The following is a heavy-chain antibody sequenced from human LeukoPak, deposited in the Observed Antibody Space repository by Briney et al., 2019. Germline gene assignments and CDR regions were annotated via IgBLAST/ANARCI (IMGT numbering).Heavy chain of an antibody. CDR3: ARIYRYCSTTSCYVPDY. CDR2: IDWDDGK. V-gene: IGHV2-70*11. CDR1: GFPLSTSGMC. D-gene: IGHD2-2*01. Sequence: SGPALVKPTQTLTLTCSFSGFPLSTSGMCVSWIRQPPGKALEWLARIDWDDGKYYSTSLKTRLTISKGTSKNQVVLTMTNMDPVDTATYYCARIYRYCSTTSCYVPDYWGQGTLVTVSS. J-gene: IGHJ4*02.